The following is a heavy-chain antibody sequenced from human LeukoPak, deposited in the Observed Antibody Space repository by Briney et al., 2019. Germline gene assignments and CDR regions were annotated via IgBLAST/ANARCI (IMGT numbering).Heavy chain of an antibody. CDR2: IYNSGST. J-gene: IGHJ3*02. CDR3: AGVSSGHYEAFDM. D-gene: IGHD3-22*01. V-gene: IGHV4-59*01. CDR1: GDSSSSYY. Sequence: SETLSLICTVSGDSSSSYYWSWIRQPPGKRLEWIGFIYNSGSTNYSPSLKSRVTISVDTSKNQFSLKLSSVTAADTALYYCAGVSSGHYEAFDMWGQGTMVTVSS.